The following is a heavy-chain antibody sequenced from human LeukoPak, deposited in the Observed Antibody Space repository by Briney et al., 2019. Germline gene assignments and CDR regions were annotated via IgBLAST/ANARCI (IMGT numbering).Heavy chain of an antibody. V-gene: IGHV3-48*01. CDR2: ISSSSSTI. Sequence: GGSLRLSCAASGFTFSSYSMNWVRQAPGKGLGWVSYISSSSSTIYYADSVKGRFTISRDKSKNTLSLQMNSLRAEDTAVYYCAQQVGYCSSGSCYFTYWGQGTLVTVSS. D-gene: IGHD2-15*01. J-gene: IGHJ1*01. CDR1: GFTFSSYS. CDR3: AQQVGYCSSGSCYFTY.